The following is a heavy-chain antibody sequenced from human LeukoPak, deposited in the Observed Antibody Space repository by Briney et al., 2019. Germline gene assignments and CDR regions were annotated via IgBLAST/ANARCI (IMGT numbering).Heavy chain of an antibody. Sequence: PGGSLRLSCGASGFTFSSSEMNWVRQAPGKGLEWVSYISSSGSTIYYADSVKGRFTISRDNAKNSLYLQMNSLRAEDTAVYYCAELGITMIGGVWGKGTTVTISS. V-gene: IGHV3-48*03. J-gene: IGHJ6*04. CDR1: GFTFSSSE. CDR3: AELGITMIGGV. CDR2: ISSSGSTI. D-gene: IGHD3-10*02.